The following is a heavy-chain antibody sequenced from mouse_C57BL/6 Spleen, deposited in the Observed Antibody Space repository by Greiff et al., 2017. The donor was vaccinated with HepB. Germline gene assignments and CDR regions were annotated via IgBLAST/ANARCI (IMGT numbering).Heavy chain of an antibody. V-gene: IGHV1-50*01. CDR2: IDPSDSYT. CDR1: GYTFTSYW. J-gene: IGHJ3*01. D-gene: IGHD2-3*01. Sequence: VQLQQSGAELVKPGASVKLSCKASGYTFTSYWMQWVKQRPGQGLEWIGEIDPSDSYTNYNQKFKGKATLTVDTSSSTAYMQLSSLTSEDSAVYYCARSLDGYFFAYWGQGTLVTVSA. CDR3: ARSLDGYFFAY.